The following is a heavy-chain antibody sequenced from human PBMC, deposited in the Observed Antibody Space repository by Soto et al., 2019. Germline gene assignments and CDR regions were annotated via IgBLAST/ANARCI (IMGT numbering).Heavy chain of an antibody. CDR2: INPSGGST. V-gene: IGHV1-46*03. J-gene: IGHJ4*02. CDR3: AIAPEYCSGGSCYWLNDY. CDR1: GYTFTSYY. Sequence: SVKVSCKASGYTFTSYYMGWVRQAPGQGLEWVGIINPSGGSTSYAQKFQGRVTMTRDTSTSTVYMELSSLRSEDTAVYYCAIAPEYCSGGSCYWLNDYWGQGTLVTVSS. D-gene: IGHD2-15*01.